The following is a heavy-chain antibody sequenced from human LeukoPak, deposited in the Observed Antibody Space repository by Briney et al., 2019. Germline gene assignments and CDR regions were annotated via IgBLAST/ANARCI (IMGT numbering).Heavy chain of an antibody. CDR3: ARCPRAAAAGPFQH. J-gene: IGHJ1*01. CDR1: GGSIDSNS. V-gene: IGHV4-59*08. CDR2: IYYSGTT. Sequence: SETLSLTCTVSGGSIDSNSWTWIRQPPGKGLEWIGYIYYSGTTNYNPSLKSRVTMSVDMSKNQFSLKLSSVTAADTAVYYCARCPRAAAAGPFQHWGQGTLVTVSS. D-gene: IGHD6-13*01.